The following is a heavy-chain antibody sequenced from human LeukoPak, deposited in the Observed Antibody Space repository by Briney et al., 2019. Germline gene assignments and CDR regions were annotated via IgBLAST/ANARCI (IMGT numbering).Heavy chain of an antibody. CDR1: GFTFSSYS. Sequence: PGGSLRLSCAASGFTFSSYSMNWVRQAPGKGLEWVSSISSSSSYIYYADSVKGRFTISRDNAKNSLYLQMNSLRAEDTAVYYCARGEYYDFWSGYYFADGSGPPGSTFDYWGQGTLVTVSS. CDR3: ARGEYYDFWSGYYFADGSGPPGSTFDY. CDR2: ISSSSSYI. V-gene: IGHV3-21*01. J-gene: IGHJ4*02. D-gene: IGHD3-3*01.